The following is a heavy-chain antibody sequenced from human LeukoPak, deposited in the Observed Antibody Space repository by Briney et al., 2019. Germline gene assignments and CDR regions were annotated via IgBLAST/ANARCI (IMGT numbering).Heavy chain of an antibody. CDR1: GFTFSSYA. D-gene: IGHD2-2*01. Sequence: GGSLRLSCAASGFTFSSYAMSWVRQAPGKGLEWVSAISGSGGSTYYADSVKGRFTISRDNSKNTLYLQMNSLRAEDTAVYYCAKDREIVVVPAAIDGFDYWGQGTLVTVSS. J-gene: IGHJ4*02. CDR3: AKDREIVVVPAAIDGFDY. V-gene: IGHV3-23*01. CDR2: ISGSGGST.